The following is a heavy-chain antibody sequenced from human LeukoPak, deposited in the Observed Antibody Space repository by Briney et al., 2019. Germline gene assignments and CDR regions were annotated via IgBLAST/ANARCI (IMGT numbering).Heavy chain of an antibody. Sequence: GGSLRLSCAASGXTFSSYAVIWVRQAPGKGLAWVSIFSGSGYNTDYADSVKGRFTISRDNSKNTLSLQMNNLRVDDTAVYYCAREGLGAAAGTFDYWGQGTLVTVSS. CDR1: GXTFSSYA. V-gene: IGHV3-23*01. CDR2: FSGSGYNT. J-gene: IGHJ4*02. D-gene: IGHD6-13*01. CDR3: AREGLGAAAGTFDY.